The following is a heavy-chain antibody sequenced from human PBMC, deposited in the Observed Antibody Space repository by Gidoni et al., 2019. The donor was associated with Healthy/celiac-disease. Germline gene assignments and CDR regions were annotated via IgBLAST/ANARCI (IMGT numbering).Heavy chain of an antibody. V-gene: IGHV4-39*01. J-gene: IGHJ4*02. CDR2: IYYSGST. Sequence: QLQLQESGPGLVKPSETLSLTCTVSGGSISSSSYHWGWIRQPPGKGLEWIGSIYYSGSTYYNPSLKSRVTISVDTSKNQFSLKLSSVTAADTAVYYCARLISRYGDYVDYWGQGTLVTVSS. CDR3: ARLISRYGDYVDY. D-gene: IGHD4-17*01. CDR1: GGSISSSSYH.